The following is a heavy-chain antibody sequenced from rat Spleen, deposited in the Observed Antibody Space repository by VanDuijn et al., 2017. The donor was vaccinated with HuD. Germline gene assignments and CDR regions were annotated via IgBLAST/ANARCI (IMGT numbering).Heavy chain of an antibody. J-gene: IGHJ2*01. CDR1: GFTFNKYW. Sequence: VQLKESGPGLVQPSQTLSPTCTVSGFTFNKYWMTWIRQAPGKGLEWIASITHNDGSTYYPDSVKGRFTISRDNAKSTLYLQMDSLRSEDTATYYCTRENWKPDYWGQGVMVTVSS. CDR2: ITHNDGST. D-gene: IGHD4-2*01. V-gene: IGHV5-31*01. CDR3: TRENWKPDY.